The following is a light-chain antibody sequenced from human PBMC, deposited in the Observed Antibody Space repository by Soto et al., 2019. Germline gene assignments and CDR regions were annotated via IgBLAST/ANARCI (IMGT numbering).Light chain of an antibody. CDR1: QSIDSRY. CDR2: EIS. CDR3: QHSSA. V-gene: IGKV3-20*01. J-gene: IGKJ1*01. Sequence: EIVLTQSPGTLSLSPGERATLTCRPSQSIDSRYLDWYQQKPGQAPRLLMSEISSRATGIPDRFSGSGSGTDFTLTISRLEPEDFAVYYCQHSSAFGQGTKVEIK.